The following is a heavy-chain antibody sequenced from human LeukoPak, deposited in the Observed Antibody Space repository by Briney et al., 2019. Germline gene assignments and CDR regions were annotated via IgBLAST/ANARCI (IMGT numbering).Heavy chain of an antibody. CDR2: ISSSSSYI. V-gene: IGHV3-21*01. D-gene: IGHD1-7*01. Sequence: GGSLRLSCAASGITVSSNYMSWVRQAPGKGLEWVSSISSSSSYIYYADSVKGRFTISRDNAKNSLYLQMNSLRAEDTAVYYCARDSGNYLDAFDIWGQGTMVTVSS. CDR1: GITVSSNY. CDR3: ARDSGNYLDAFDI. J-gene: IGHJ3*02.